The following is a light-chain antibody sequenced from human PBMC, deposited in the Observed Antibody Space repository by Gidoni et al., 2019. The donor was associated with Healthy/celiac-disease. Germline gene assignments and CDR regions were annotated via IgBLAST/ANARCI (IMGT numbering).Light chain of an antibody. CDR3: QQSYSTPFT. Sequence: DIQMTQSPSSLSASVGDRVTITCRASQSISSYLNWYQQKPGKAPKLLIYAASSLQSGVPSSFSGRGSGTDFTLTISSLQPEDFATYYCQQSYSTPFTFGPGTKVDIK. CDR2: AAS. J-gene: IGKJ3*01. CDR1: QSISSY. V-gene: IGKV1-39*01.